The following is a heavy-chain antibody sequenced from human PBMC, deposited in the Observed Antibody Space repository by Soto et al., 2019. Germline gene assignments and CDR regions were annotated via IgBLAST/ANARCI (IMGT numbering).Heavy chain of an antibody. V-gene: IGHV3-33*01. CDR1: GFTFSSNG. CDR2: IWYDGTNK. J-gene: IGHJ6*02. Sequence: GGSLRLSCAASGFTFSSNGMHWVRQAPGKGLEWVAVIWYDGTNKYYADSVKGRFTISRDNSKNTLYLQMNSLRAEDTALYYCTRSTQYYYGMDVWGQGTTVTVSS. CDR3: TRSTQYYYGMDV.